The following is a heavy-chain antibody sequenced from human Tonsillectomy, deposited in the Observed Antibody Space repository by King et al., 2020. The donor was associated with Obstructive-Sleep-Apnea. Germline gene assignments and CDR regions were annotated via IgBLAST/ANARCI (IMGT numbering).Heavy chain of an antibody. CDR2: ISYDGSNK. CDR3: ARGNYYDTLTGLIMDV. CDR1: GFTFSTYA. Sequence: VQLVESGGGVVQPGRSLRLSCAASGFTFSTYAMHWVRQAPGKGLEWAAIISYDGSNKYYADSVKGRVTVSRDNSKNTLYLQMNSLSPEDTAVYYCARGNYYDTLTGLIMDVWGQGTTVTVSS. J-gene: IGHJ6*02. V-gene: IGHV3-30*04. D-gene: IGHD3-9*01.